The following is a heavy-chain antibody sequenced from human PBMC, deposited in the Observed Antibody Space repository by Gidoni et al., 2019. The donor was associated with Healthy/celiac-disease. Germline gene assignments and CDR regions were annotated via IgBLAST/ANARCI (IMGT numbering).Heavy chain of an antibody. CDR1: GGSISSGSYY. D-gene: IGHD3-3*01. CDR2: IYTSGST. Sequence: QVQLQESGPGLVKPSQTLSLTCTVSGGSISSGSYYWSWIRQPAGKGLEWIGRIYTSGSTNYNPSLKSRVTISVDTSKNQFSLKLSSVTAADTAVYYCARAGIFGPRQDAFDIWGQGTMVTVSS. CDR3: ARAGIFGPRQDAFDI. J-gene: IGHJ3*02. V-gene: IGHV4-61*02.